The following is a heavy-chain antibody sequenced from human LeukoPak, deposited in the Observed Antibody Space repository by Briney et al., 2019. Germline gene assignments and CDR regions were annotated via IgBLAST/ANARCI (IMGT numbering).Heavy chain of an antibody. V-gene: IGHV4-34*01. Sequence: TSETLSLTSAVYGGSFSGYYWSWTRQPPGKGLEWLGEINHSGSTNYNPSLKSRVTISVDTSKKQFSLKLSSVTAADTAVYYCVTYYFDSSGPKKNYWGQGTLVTVSS. D-gene: IGHD3-22*01. CDR3: VTYYFDSSGPKKNY. CDR1: GGSFSGYY. J-gene: IGHJ4*02. CDR2: INHSGST.